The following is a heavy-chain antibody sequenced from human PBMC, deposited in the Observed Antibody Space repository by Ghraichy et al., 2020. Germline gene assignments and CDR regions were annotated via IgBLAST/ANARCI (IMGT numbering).Heavy chain of an antibody. CDR3: ASTVDPNPGYYDFWSGPFPYWYFDL. Sequence: SVKVSCKASGGTFSSYAISWVRQAPGQGLEWMGGIIPIFGTANYAQKFQGRVTITADKSTSTAYMELSSLRSEDTAVYYCASTVDPNPGYYDFWSGPFPYWYFDLWGRGTLVTVSS. D-gene: IGHD3-3*01. CDR1: GGTFSSYA. CDR2: IIPIFGTA. V-gene: IGHV1-69*06. J-gene: IGHJ2*01.